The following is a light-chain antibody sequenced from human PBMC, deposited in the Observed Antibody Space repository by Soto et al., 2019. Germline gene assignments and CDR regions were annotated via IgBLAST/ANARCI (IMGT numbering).Light chain of an antibody. CDR1: QSVSSN. Sequence: IVLTQSPGTLSLSPGERATLSCRASQSVSSNYLAWYQQKPGQAPRLLIYGASTRATGIPARFSGSGSGTEFTLTISSLQSEDFAVYYCQQYNNWPTWTFGQGTKVEIK. CDR3: QQYNNWPTWT. CDR2: GAS. J-gene: IGKJ1*01. V-gene: IGKV3-15*01.